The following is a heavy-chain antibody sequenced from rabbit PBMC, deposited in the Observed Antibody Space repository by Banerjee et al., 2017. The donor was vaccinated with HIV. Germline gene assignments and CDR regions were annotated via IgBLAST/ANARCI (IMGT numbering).Heavy chain of an antibody. CDR2: DDGVSSSSA. D-gene: IGHD8-1*01. CDR3: ARYAGTSFSTYGMDL. J-gene: IGHJ6*01. Sequence: SLEESGGDLVKPGASLRLTCIASGFSFSTSYWICWVRQAPGKGLEWIACDDGVSSSSAYYASWAKGRFTISKTSSTTVTLQMTSLTAADTATYFCARYAGTSFSTYGMDLWGPGTLVTVS. CDR1: GFSFSTSYW. V-gene: IGHV1S40*01.